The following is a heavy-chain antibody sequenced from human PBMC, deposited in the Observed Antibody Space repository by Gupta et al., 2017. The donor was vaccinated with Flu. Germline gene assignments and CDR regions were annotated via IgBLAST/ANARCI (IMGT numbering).Heavy chain of an antibody. Sequence: EVQLLESGGGLVQPGGSLRLSCAASGFTFTSYVMTWCRSAPGKGLEGVSALSGSGGGTYYTDSVKGRFTISRDNSKNTLYLQMNSLRAEDTAVYYCAKDQTVTTVMVGYFDLWGRGTLVTVSS. V-gene: IGHV3-23*01. CDR2: LSGSGGGT. CDR1: GFTFTSYV. D-gene: IGHD4-17*01. J-gene: IGHJ2*01. CDR3: AKDQTVTTVMVGYFDL.